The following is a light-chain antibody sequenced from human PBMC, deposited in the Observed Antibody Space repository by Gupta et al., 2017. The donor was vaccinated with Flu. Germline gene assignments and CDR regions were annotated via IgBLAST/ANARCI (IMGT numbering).Light chain of an antibody. CDR1: QSVSSSY. CDR3: QQDRRSPLT. V-gene: IGKV3-20*01. CDR2: GAS. Sequence: GTLSLSPGDRATPSCRASQSVSSSYLGWYQQKPGQAPRLLIYGASSRATGIPDRFSGSGSGTDFTLTISRLEPEDFAVYYCQQDRRSPLTFGGGTKVEIK. J-gene: IGKJ4*01.